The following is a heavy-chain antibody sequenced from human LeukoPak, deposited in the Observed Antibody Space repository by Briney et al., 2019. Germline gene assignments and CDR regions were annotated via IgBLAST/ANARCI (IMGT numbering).Heavy chain of an antibody. CDR1: GASISSSTYY. Sequence: PSETLSLTCTVSGASISSSTYYWGWIRQPPGKGLEWIGNIYYSGSTYYIPSLRSRVTISVDSSNNQFSLKLSSVTAADTAVYYCARLSALLNGFDPWGQGTLVTVSS. J-gene: IGHJ5*02. V-gene: IGHV4-39*01. D-gene: IGHD3-10*01. CDR2: IYYSGST. CDR3: ARLSALLNGFDP.